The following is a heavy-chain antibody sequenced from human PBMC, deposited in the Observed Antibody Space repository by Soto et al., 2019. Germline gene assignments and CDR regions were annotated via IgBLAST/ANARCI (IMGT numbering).Heavy chain of an antibody. CDR2: IYYSGST. CDR1: GGSISSYD. CDR3: ARDFLKDSSPPV. D-gene: IGHD3-22*01. V-gene: IGHV4-59*01. Sequence: SETLSLTCTVSGGSISSYDWSWIRQPPGKGLEWIGYIYYSGSTNYNPSLKSRVTISVDTSKNQFSLKLSSVTAADTAVYYCARDFLKDSSPPVWGQGTLVTVSS. J-gene: IGHJ4*02.